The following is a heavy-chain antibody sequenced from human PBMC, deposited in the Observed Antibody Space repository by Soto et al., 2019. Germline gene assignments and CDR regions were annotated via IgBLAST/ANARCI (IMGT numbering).Heavy chain of an antibody. CDR2: IYYSGST. CDR1: GGSISSGGYY. D-gene: IGHD6-13*01. Sequence: QVQLQESGPGLVKPSQTLSLTCTVSGGSISSGGYYWSWIRQHPGKGLEWIGYIYYSGSTYYNPSLKSRVTLSVDTSKNPFSPKLSSVTAADTAVYYCARDRDVHSSSWYGYYYYGMDVWGQGTTVTVSS. V-gene: IGHV4-31*03. CDR3: ARDRDVHSSSWYGYYYYGMDV. J-gene: IGHJ6*02.